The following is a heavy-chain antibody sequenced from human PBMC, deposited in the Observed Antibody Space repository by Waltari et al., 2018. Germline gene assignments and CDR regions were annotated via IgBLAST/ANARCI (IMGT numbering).Heavy chain of an antibody. V-gene: IGHV1-69*08. CDR2: IIPIFGTA. CDR3: ARGASSGYFYYFDY. D-gene: IGHD3-22*01. Sequence: QVQLVQSGAEVKKPGSSVKVSCKASGGTFSSSAIRWVRQAPGQGLEWMGRIIPIFGTANYAHKFQGRVTITADKSTSTAYMELSSLIAEDTAVYYCARGASSGYFYYFDYWGQGTLVTVSS. CDR1: GGTFSSSA. J-gene: IGHJ4*02.